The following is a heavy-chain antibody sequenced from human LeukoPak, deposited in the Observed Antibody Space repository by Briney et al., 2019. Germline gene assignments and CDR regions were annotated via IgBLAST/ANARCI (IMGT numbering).Heavy chain of an antibody. Sequence: ASVEVSCKASGGTFSSYAISWVRQAPGQGLEWMGRIIPILGIANYAQKFQGRVTITADKSTSTAYMELSSLRSEDTAVYYCARESTTGSWFDPWGQGTLVTVSS. D-gene: IGHD5/OR15-5a*01. V-gene: IGHV1-69*04. CDR3: ARESTTGSWFDP. J-gene: IGHJ5*02. CDR1: GGTFSSYA. CDR2: IIPILGIA.